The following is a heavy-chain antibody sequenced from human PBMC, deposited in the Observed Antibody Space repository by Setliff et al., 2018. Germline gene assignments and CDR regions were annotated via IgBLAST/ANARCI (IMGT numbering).Heavy chain of an antibody. CDR3: ARIGGSTTVNLLGLFQTPPDAFDF. CDR2: INTYTGNP. J-gene: IGHJ3*01. CDR1: GYTFTTYT. Sequence: ASVKVSCKASGYTFTTYTMNWVRRAPGQGLEWMGWINTYTGNPTYAQGFTGRFVFSLDTSVSTAYLQISTLKAEDTAVYHCARIGGSTTVNLLGLFQTPPDAFDFWGQGTMVTV. D-gene: IGHD4-17*01. V-gene: IGHV7-4-1*02.